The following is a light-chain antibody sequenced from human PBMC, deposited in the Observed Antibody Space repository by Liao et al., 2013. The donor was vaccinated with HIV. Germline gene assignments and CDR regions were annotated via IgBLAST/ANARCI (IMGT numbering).Light chain of an antibody. Sequence: SYELTQPPSVSVSPGQTASITCSGDNLGDKFSCWYYQKPGQSPVLVIYEDTKRPSGIPERFSGSKSGNTATLTISGTQTMDEADYYCQAWDTSTHVFGTGTKVTVL. CDR2: EDT. CDR1: NLGDKF. V-gene: IGLV3-1*01. CDR3: QAWDTSTHV. J-gene: IGLJ1*01.